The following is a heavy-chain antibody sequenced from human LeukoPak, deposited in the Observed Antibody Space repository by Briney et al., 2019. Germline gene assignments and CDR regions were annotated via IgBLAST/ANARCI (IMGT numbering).Heavy chain of an antibody. Sequence: PGGSLRLSCAASGFTFSSYWMSWVRQAPGKGLEWVANIKQDGSEKYYVDSVKGRFTISRDNAKNSLYLQMNSLRAEDTAVYYWARGGAYYYYGMDIWGQGTTVTVSS. V-gene: IGHV3-7*04. D-gene: IGHD1-26*01. J-gene: IGHJ6*02. CDR3: ARGGAYYYYGMDI. CDR1: GFTFSSYW. CDR2: IKQDGSEK.